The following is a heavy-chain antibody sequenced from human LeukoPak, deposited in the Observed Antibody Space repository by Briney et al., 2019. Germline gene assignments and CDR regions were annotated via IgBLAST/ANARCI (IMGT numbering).Heavy chain of an antibody. D-gene: IGHD6-19*01. CDR2: ISSSGDIL. J-gene: IGHJ4*02. Sequence: PGRSLRLSCAASGFTFSEYYTSWIRQAPGKGLEWVSDISSSGDILSYADSIQGRFTISRDNAKNSLYLQMNSLRPEDTAVYYCARETVAGTFDYWGQGTLVTVSS. CDR3: ARETVAGTFDY. V-gene: IGHV3-11*01. CDR1: GFTFSEYY.